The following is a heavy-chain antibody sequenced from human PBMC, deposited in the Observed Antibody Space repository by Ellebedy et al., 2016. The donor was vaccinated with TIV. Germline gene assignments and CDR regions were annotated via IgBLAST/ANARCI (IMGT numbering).Heavy chain of an antibody. D-gene: IGHD3-3*01. CDR3: ARDVWSGYSFNGLDV. CDR2: INSKSGAT. V-gene: IGHV1-2*02. CDR1: GYTFTDYY. J-gene: IGHJ6*02. Sequence: AASVKVSCKASGYTFTDYYMQWVRQAPGQGPEWMGWINSKSGATKYAQKFQGRVTMTRDTSISTAYMEVSSLRSYDTAAYYCARDVWSGYSFNGLDVWGQGTTVIVSS.